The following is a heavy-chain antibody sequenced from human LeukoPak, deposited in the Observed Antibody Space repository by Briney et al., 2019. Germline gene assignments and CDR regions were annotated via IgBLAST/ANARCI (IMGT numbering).Heavy chain of an antibody. J-gene: IGHJ4*02. CDR1: GFSFSTYT. Sequence: GGSLRLSCAVSGFSFSTYTMNWVRQAPGKGLEWVSYISVSSDTIYYADSVKCRFTISRDNVKNSLYLQMSSLRDEDTAVYYCARNRASSAAGLIDYWGQGTLVTVSS. CDR3: ARNRASSAAGLIDY. V-gene: IGHV3-48*02. D-gene: IGHD6-19*01. CDR2: ISVSSDTI.